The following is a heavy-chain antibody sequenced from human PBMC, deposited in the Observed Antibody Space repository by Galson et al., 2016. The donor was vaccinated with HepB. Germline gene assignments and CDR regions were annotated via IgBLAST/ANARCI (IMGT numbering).Heavy chain of an antibody. D-gene: IGHD7-27*01. J-gene: IGHJ4*02. CDR3: AKGNQGTGLDY. Sequence: TLSLTCSVSGASITRGGYSWGWIRQHPGKGLEWIGYIFYTGTTYYNPSLQSRVVISIDTSKNQFSLELTSVTPEDTAVYYCAKGNQGTGLDYWGQGTQVTVSS. CDR1: GASITRGGYS. CDR2: IFYTGTT. V-gene: IGHV4-31*03.